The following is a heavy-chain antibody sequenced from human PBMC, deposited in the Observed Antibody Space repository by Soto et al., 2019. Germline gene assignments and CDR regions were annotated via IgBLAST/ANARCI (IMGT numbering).Heavy chain of an antibody. D-gene: IGHD1-26*01. V-gene: IGHV4-59*01. J-gene: IGHJ6*03. CDR2: IYYSGST. CDR1: GGSISSYY. Sequence: SETLSLTCTVSGGSISSYYWSWIRQPPGKGLEWIGYIYYSGSTNYNPSLKSRVTISVDTSKNQFSLKLSSVTAADTAVYYCARAPAWEYMDGWGKGNTVTVSS. CDR3: ARAPAWEYMDG.